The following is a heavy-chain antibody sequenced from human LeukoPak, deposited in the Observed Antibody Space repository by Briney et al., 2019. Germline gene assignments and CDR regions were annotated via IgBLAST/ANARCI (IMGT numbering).Heavy chain of an antibody. CDR2: IYHSGST. CDR3: ARQTDYYGSEFDY. D-gene: IGHD3-10*01. V-gene: IGHV4-38-2*02. CDR1: GYSISSGFY. Sequence: SETLSLTCTVSGYSISSGFYWGWIRQPPGKGLEWIGSIYHSGSTYYNPSLKSRVTISVDTSKNQFSLKLSSVTAADTAVYYCARQTDYYGSEFDYWGQGTLVTVSS. J-gene: IGHJ4*02.